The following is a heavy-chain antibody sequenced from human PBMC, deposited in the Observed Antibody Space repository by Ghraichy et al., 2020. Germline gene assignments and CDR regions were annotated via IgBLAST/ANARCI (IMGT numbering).Heavy chain of an antibody. CDR1: GFTFSSYA. CDR2: ISGRGDST. V-gene: IGHV3-23*01. CDR3: AMPSFDY. J-gene: IGHJ4*02. Sequence: GGSLRLSCAASGFTFSSYAMTWVRQAPGKGLEWVSVISGRGDSTYYADSVKGRFTISRDNSKNTLYLQLNSLRVEDTAVFYCAMPSFDYWGQGTLVTVSS.